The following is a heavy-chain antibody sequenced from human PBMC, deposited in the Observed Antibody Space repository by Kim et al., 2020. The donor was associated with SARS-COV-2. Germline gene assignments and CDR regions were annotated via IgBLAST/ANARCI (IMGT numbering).Heavy chain of an antibody. V-gene: IGHV7-4-1*02. CDR3: ARTKGIVVVPAASNWFDP. D-gene: IGHD2-2*01. J-gene: IGHJ5*02. Sequence: ASVKVSCKASGYTFTSYAMNWVRQAPGQGLEWMGWINTNTGNPTYAQGFTGRFVFYLDTSVSTAYLQISSLKAEDTAVYYCARTKGIVVVPAASNWFDPWGQGTLVTVSS. CDR1: GYTFTSYA. CDR2: INTNTGNP.